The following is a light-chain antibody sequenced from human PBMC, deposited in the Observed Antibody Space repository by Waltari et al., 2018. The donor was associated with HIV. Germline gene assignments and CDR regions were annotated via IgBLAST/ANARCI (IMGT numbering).Light chain of an antibody. CDR1: QSLLSRNGNNY. V-gene: IGKV2-28*01. Sequence: DVVMTQSPLSLRVTPGEPASISCRSSQSLLSRNGNNYLDWYLQKPGQSPQLLIYVGSNRASWVPDRFSGSGSGTDFTLKISGVEAEDVGVYYCMQALEAPLTFGGGTKVQIK. CDR3: MQALEAPLT. CDR2: VGS. J-gene: IGKJ4*01.